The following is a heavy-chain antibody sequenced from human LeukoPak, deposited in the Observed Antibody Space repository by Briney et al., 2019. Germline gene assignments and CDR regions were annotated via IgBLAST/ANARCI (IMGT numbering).Heavy chain of an antibody. D-gene: IGHD1-26*01. CDR1: GFTFSSYS. CDR3: ARDFVGYFDY. J-gene: IGHJ4*02. CDR2: ISSSSSYI. V-gene: IGHV3-21*01. Sequence: PGGPLRLSCAASGFTFSSYSMNWVRQAPGKGLEWVSSISSSSSYIYYADSVKGRFTISRDNAKNSLYLQMNSLRAEDTAVYYCARDFVGYFDYWGQGTLVTVSS.